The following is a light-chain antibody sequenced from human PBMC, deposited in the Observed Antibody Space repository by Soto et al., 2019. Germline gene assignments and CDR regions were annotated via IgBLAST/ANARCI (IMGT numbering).Light chain of an antibody. J-gene: IGKJ1*01. Sequence: EIVLTQSPGTLSLSPGERASLSCRADRMVSDTPLNGFQQKPGQAPRLLIFGTSNRAPGIPDRFSGSGSGTEFTLTISGLEPDDFAVYYCQHYGASSWTFGQGTKVEIK. CDR3: QHYGASSWT. V-gene: IGKV3-20*01. CDR2: GTS. CDR1: RMVSDTP.